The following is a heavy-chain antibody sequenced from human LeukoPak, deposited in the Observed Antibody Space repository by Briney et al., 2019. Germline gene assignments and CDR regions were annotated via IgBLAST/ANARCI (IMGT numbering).Heavy chain of an antibody. CDR2: ISWNSGSI. CDR1: GFTFDDYA. Sequence: GGSLRLSCAASGFTFDDYAMHWVRQAPGKGLEWVSGISWNSGSIGYADSVKGRFTISRDNARNSLYLQMNSLRAEDTALYYCAKDRSGSYYVGFDYWGQGTLVTASS. J-gene: IGHJ4*02. D-gene: IGHD1-26*01. V-gene: IGHV3-9*01. CDR3: AKDRSGSYYVGFDY.